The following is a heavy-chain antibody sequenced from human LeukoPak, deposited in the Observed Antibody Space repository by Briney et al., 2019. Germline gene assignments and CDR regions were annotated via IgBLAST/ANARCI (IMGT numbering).Heavy chain of an antibody. J-gene: IGHJ3*02. D-gene: IGHD2-15*01. Sequence: ASVKVSCKASGYTFTGYYMHWVRQAPGQGLEWMGWINPNSGGTNYAQKFQGRVTMTRDTSISTAYMELSRLRSDDTAVYYCARDRMGYCSGGSCSSDAFDIWGQGTMVTVSS. CDR2: INPNSGGT. CDR1: GYTFTGYY. CDR3: ARDRMGYCSGGSCSSDAFDI. V-gene: IGHV1-2*02.